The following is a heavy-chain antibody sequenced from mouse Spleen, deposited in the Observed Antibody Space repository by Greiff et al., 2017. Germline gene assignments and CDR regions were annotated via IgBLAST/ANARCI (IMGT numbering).Heavy chain of an antibody. Sequence: EVMLVESGGGLVKPGGSLKLSCAASGFTFSSYAMSWVRQTPEKRLEWVATISSGGSYTYYPDSVKGRFTISRDNAKNTLYLQMSSLRSEDTAMYYCARPHYYAMDYWGQGTSVTVSS. CDR3: ARPHYYAMDY. CDR1: GFTFSSYA. CDR2: ISSGGSYT. J-gene: IGHJ4*01. V-gene: IGHV5-9-1*01.